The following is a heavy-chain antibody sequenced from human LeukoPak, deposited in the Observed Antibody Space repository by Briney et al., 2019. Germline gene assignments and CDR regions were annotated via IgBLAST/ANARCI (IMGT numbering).Heavy chain of an antibody. CDR2: IYYSGST. Sequence: SETLSLTCTVSGVSISSYYWSWIRQPPGKGLEWIGYIYYSGSTNYNPSLKSRVTISVDTSKNQFSLKLSSVTAADTAVYYCARRRYYYDSSYFDYWGQGTLVTVSS. CDR3: ARRRYYYDSSYFDY. V-gene: IGHV4-59*08. CDR1: GVSISSYY. J-gene: IGHJ4*02. D-gene: IGHD3-22*01.